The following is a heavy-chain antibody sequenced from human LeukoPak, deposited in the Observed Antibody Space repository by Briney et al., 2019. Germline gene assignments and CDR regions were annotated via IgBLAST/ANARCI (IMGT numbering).Heavy chain of an antibody. J-gene: IGHJ4*02. D-gene: IGHD6-19*01. CDR1: GGSISSGDYY. CDR3: AREQAAVADFDY. CDR2: IYYSGST. Sequence: PSETLSLTCTVSGGSISSGDYYWSWIRQPPGKGLEWIGHIYYSGSTYYNPSLKSRVTISVDTSKNQFSLKLSSVTAADTAVYYCAREQAAVADFDYWGQGTLVTVSS. V-gene: IGHV4-30-4*08.